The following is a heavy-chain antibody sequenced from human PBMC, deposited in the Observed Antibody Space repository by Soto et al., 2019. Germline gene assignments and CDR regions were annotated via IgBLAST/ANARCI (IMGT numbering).Heavy chain of an antibody. CDR1: GYTLTNSY. J-gene: IGHJ5*02. V-gene: IGHV1-46*01. CDR2: INPSGSRT. CDR3: ARVQEYYGSGKTYAFFDP. D-gene: IGHD3-10*01. Sequence: APVKVSCKASGYTLTNSYMHWVRQAPGQGLEWMGRINPSGSRTSYAQKFQGRVTMTRDTSTNTVYMELSGLIFEDTAMYYCARVQEYYGSGKTYAFFDPWGQGTLVTVSS.